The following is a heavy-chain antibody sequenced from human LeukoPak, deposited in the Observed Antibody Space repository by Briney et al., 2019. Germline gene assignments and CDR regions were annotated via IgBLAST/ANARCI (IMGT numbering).Heavy chain of an antibody. CDR2: INHSGST. Sequence: PSETLSLTCAVYGGSFSGYYWSWIRQPPGKGLEWIGEINHSGSTNYNPSLKSRVTISVDTSKNQFSLKLSSVTAADTAVYYCARLQTDLWFGESYLVSYYYYMDVWGKGTTVTISS. V-gene: IGHV4-34*01. CDR3: ARLQTDLWFGESYLVSYYYYMDV. CDR1: GGSFSGYY. J-gene: IGHJ6*03. D-gene: IGHD3-10*01.